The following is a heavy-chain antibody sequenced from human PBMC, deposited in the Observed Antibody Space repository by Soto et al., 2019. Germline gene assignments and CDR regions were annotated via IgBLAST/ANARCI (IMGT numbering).Heavy chain of an antibody. D-gene: IGHD1-26*01. Sequence: QVQLVQSGAEVKKPGSSVKVSCKASGGTFSSYAISWVRQAPGQGLEWMGGIIPIFGTADYAQKFQGRVTITAVASTSTAYMELSSLRSEDTAVYYCASHSGSSPEGRYYYGMDVWGQGTTVTVSS. CDR2: IIPIFGTA. CDR3: ASHSGSSPEGRYYYGMDV. V-gene: IGHV1-69*12. J-gene: IGHJ6*02. CDR1: GGTFSSYA.